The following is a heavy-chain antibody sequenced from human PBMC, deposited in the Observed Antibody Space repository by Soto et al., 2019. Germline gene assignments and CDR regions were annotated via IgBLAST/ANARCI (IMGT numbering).Heavy chain of an antibody. CDR1: GYSFTSYW. CDR3: ATNYYGSGSYQDYYGMDV. Sequence: GESLKISCKGSGYSFTSYWISWVRQMPGKGLEWMGIIYPGDSDTRYSPSFQGQVTISADKSISTAYLQWSSLKASDTAMYYCATNYYGSGSYQDYYGMDVWGQGTTVTVSS. V-gene: IGHV5-51*01. CDR2: IYPGDSDT. J-gene: IGHJ6*02. D-gene: IGHD3-10*01.